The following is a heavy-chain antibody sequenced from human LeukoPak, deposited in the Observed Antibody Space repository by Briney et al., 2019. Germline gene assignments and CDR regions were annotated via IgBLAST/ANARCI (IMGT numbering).Heavy chain of an antibody. Sequence: GASVKVSCKASGYTFTGYYMHWVRQAPGQGLEWMGWINPNSGGTNYAQKFQGRVTMTRDTSISTAYMELSRLRSDDTAVYYCARYCSSTSCFSWFDPWGQGTLVTVSS. D-gene: IGHD2-2*01. V-gene: IGHV1-2*02. J-gene: IGHJ5*02. CDR1: GYTFTGYY. CDR2: INPNSGGT. CDR3: ARYCSSTSCFSWFDP.